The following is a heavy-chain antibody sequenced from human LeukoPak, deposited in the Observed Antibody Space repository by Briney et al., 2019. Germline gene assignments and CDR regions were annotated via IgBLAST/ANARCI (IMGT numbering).Heavy chain of an antibody. J-gene: IGHJ4*02. CDR2: IKQDESEK. CDR3: ARDLLIAVAADDY. V-gene: IGHV3-7*01. D-gene: IGHD6-19*01. CDR1: GFTFSCYW. Sequence: PGGSLRLSCAASGFTFSCYWMSWVRQAPGKGVEWVANIKQDESEKYYVDSVKGRFTISRDNAKNSLYLQMNSVRAEDTAVYYCARDLLIAVAADDYWGQGTLVTVSS.